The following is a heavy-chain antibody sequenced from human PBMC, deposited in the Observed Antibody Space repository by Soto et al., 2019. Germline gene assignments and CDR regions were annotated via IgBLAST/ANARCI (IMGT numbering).Heavy chain of an antibody. D-gene: IGHD3-10*01. V-gene: IGHV4-59*01. CDR1: GGSISSYC. CDR2: IYYSGST. CDR3: ASAGDTGDYLDY. J-gene: IGHJ4*02. Sequence: SETRSRTCTVAGGSISSYCWSWSGPRPGKRLEWIGSIYYSGSTNSNPSLKSRVTISVDTSKNQLSLKLSSATAAATVVYYCASAGDTGDYLDYCRQGTLVRVSS.